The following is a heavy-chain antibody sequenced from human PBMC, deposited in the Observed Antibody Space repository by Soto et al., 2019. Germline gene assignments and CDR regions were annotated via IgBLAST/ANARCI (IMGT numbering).Heavy chain of an antibody. V-gene: IGHV2-5*02. CDR2: IYWDDDK. J-gene: IGHJ4*02. CDR3: AHTLYSNSDTGY. CDR1: GFSLRTSGVG. D-gene: IGHD4-4*01. Sequence: QITLKESGPTLVKPTQTLTLTCTFSGFSLRTSGVGVGWIRQPPGKVLEWLALIYWDDDKRYSPPLKSRLTTTKDPSKNQVVLTMPNMDPVDTATSYCAHTLYSNSDTGYWGQGTLVTVSS.